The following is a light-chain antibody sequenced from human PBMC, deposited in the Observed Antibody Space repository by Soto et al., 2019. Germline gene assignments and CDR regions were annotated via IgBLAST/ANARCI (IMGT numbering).Light chain of an antibody. Sequence: EIVLTQSPGTLSLSPGERATLSCRASQSVSSYLAWYQQKPGQAPRLLIYDAAIRATGIPARFSGSGSGTDFTLTISSLEPEDFADYYYQQRSNFLTFGGGTKVEIK. V-gene: IGKV3-11*01. CDR2: DAA. CDR3: QQRSNFLT. CDR1: QSVSSY. J-gene: IGKJ4*01.